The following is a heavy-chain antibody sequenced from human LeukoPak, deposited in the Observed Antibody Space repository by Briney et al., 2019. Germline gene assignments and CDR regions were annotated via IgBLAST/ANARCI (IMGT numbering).Heavy chain of an antibody. Sequence: GASVRVSYKASGSTFTSYGISWVRQAPGHRLEWMGWIGAYKGNTNDAQKLQGRVTMTTDTSTSKAYMELRSLRSDDTAVYYCAREDMAPTTENLSNWFDPWGQGTLVTVSS. CDR3: AREDMAPTTENLSNWFDP. D-gene: IGHD4-11*01. CDR1: GSTFTSYG. V-gene: IGHV1-18*01. J-gene: IGHJ5*02. CDR2: IGAYKGNT.